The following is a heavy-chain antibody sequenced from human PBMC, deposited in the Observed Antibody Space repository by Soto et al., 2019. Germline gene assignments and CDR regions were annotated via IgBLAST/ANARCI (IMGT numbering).Heavy chain of an antibody. CDR3: ARGVRYSSGWHFDY. D-gene: IGHD6-19*01. V-gene: IGHV1-18*04. Sequence: ASVKVSCKSSGYTFNSYGISWLRQAPGQGLERMRWISAYNGNTNYAQKLQGRVTMTTDTSTSTAYMELRSLRSDDTAVYYCARGVRYSSGWHFDYWGQGTLVTVSS. CDR1: GYTFNSYG. CDR2: ISAYNGNT. J-gene: IGHJ4*02.